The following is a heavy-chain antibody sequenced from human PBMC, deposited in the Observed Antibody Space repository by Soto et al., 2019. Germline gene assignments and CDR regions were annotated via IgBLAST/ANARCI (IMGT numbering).Heavy chain of an antibody. CDR2: ISYDGSNK. CDR1: GFTFSSYG. D-gene: IGHD6-19*01. V-gene: IGHV3-30*18. CDR3: AKDSYSSGWYPKYYFDY. Sequence: GGSLRLSCAASGFTFSSYGMHWVRQAPGKGLEWVAVISYDGSNKYYADSVKGRFTISRDNSKNTLYLQMNSLRAEDTAVYYCAKDSYSSGWYPKYYFDYWGQGTLVTVSS. J-gene: IGHJ4*02.